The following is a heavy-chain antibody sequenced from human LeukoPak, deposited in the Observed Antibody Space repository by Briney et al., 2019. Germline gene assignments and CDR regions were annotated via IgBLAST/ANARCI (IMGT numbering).Heavy chain of an antibody. D-gene: IGHD2-15*01. CDR2: IYYSAST. CDR1: GGSISSYY. J-gene: IGHJ5*02. Sequence: SENLSLTCTVSGGSISSYYWSWIRQPPGKGLEWIGYIYYSASTNYNPSLKSRVTISLDTSKNQFSLRLSSVTAADTAVYYCARDGAVGWFDPWGQGTPVTVSS. CDR3: ARDGAVGWFDP. V-gene: IGHV4-59*01.